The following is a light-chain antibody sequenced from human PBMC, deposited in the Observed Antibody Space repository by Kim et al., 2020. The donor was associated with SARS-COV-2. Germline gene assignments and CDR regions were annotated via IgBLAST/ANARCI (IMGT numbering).Light chain of an antibody. J-gene: IGLJ1*01. CDR3: NARDSSGYHV. CDR2: GKN. CDR1: RLRNYY. V-gene: IGLV3-19*01. Sequence: VALGQTVRITCQGDRLRNYYASWYQQKPGQAPVLVIYGKNNRPSGIPGRFSGSWSGNTASLTITGTQAEDEADYYCNARDSSGYHVFGTGTKVTVL.